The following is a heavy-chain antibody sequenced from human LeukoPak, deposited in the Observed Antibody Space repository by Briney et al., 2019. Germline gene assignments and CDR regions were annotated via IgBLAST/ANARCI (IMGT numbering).Heavy chain of an antibody. CDR2: ISGYNGKT. D-gene: IGHD1-26*01. CDR3: ARVGATYGDPLEYDY. J-gene: IGHJ4*02. V-gene: IGHV1-18*01. CDR1: GYSFATYA. Sequence: ASVKVSCKASGYSFATYAITWVRQAPGLGLEWMGWISGYNGKTNYAPKLQGRLTMTTDTSTSTAYMELRSLRSDGTAMYYCARVGATYGDPLEYDYWGQGTLVTVSS.